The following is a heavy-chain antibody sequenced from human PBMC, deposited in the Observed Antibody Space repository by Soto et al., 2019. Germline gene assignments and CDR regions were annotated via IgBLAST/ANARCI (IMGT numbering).Heavy chain of an antibody. CDR3: ASYYYDSSGYYN. D-gene: IGHD3-22*01. CDR1: GGSISSSSYY. V-gene: IGHV4-39*01. CDR2: IYYSGST. Sequence: SETLSLTCTVSGGSISSSSYYWGWIRQPPGKGLEWIGSIYYSGSTYYNPSLKSRVTISVDTSKNQFSMTQSSATASDAAVYYCASYYYDSSGYYNWGQGTLVTVSS. J-gene: IGHJ4*02.